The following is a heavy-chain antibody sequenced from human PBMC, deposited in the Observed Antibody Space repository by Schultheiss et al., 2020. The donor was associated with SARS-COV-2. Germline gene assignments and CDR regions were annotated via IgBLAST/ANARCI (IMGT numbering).Heavy chain of an antibody. V-gene: IGHV3-30*18. CDR2: ISSDGSTI. CDR1: GFTFSSYG. CDR3: AKDRIIWNSSFDY. Sequence: GESLKISCAASGFTFSSYGMHWVRQAPGKGLEWVAVISSDGSTIYYADSVRGRFTISRDNSKNTLYLQMNSLRAEDTGVYYCAKDRIIWNSSFDYWGQGTLVTVSS. D-gene: IGHD1-7*01. J-gene: IGHJ4*02.